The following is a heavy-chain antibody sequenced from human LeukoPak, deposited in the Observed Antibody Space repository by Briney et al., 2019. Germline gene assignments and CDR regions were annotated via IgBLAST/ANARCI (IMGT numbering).Heavy chain of an antibody. V-gene: IGHV3-7*01. CDR3: ARDLGLNWNDGSDTFDL. D-gene: IGHD1-20*01. J-gene: IGHJ3*01. CDR2: IKQDGSEK. CDR1: KFTFSTYW. Sequence: GGSLRLSCAASKFTFSTYWMSWVRQAPGKGLEWVANIKQDGSEKYYVDSVKGRFTISRDNAKNSLYLQMNSLRAEDTAVYYCARDLGLNWNDGSDTFDLWGQGTMVTVSS.